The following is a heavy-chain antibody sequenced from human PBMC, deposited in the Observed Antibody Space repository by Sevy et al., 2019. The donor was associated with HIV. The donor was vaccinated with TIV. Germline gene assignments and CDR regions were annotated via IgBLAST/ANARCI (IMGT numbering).Heavy chain of an antibody. CDR3: AKGYCSGGSCPRDYYYYGMDV. Sequence: GGSLRLSCAASGIIFPNYGMHWVHQAPGKGLEWLGVIWFDGNNKYYADSVKGRFTISRDNSKNTLYLQMSSLRAEDTAVYFCAKGYCSGGSCPRDYYYYGMDVWGQGTTVTVSS. J-gene: IGHJ6*02. V-gene: IGHV3-33*06. D-gene: IGHD2-15*01. CDR2: IWFDGNNK. CDR1: GIIFPNYG.